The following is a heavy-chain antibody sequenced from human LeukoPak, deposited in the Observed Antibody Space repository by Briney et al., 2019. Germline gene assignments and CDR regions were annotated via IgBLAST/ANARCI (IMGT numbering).Heavy chain of an antibody. CDR1: GGSISNYY. J-gene: IGHJ6*03. CDR3: ASAPERWYSYGSYTYHYMDV. D-gene: IGHD3-10*01. Sequence: PSETLSLTCMGSGGSISNYYWNWIRQPPAKGLEWIGSISYSGSTNYNPSLESRATIPVSTSKNQISLTVTAVTAAATAIYYCASAPERWYSYGSYTYHYMDVWGRGTTVTVSS. V-gene: IGHV4-59*01. CDR2: ISYSGST.